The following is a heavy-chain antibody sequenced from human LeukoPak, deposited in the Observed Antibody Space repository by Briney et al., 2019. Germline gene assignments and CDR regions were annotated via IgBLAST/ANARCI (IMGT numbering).Heavy chain of an antibody. Sequence: PSETLSLTCTISRGSISNYYWSWVRQPAGKGLEWIGRIYASGSTNYSPSLKSRVTMSVDMSKNQFSLSLTSVTAADTAVYYCARDGRYGSGPHWFDPWGQGTLVTVSS. D-gene: IGHD3-10*01. CDR3: ARDGRYGSGPHWFDP. V-gene: IGHV4-4*07. J-gene: IGHJ5*02. CDR2: IYASGST. CDR1: RGSISNYY.